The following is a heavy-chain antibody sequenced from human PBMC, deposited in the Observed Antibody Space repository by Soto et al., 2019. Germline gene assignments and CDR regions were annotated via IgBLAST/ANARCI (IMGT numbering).Heavy chain of an antibody. CDR1: GGSISVYY. J-gene: IGHJ4*02. CDR2: VSDNGRP. Sequence: QVQLQESGPGQVKPSETLSLTCTISGGSISVYYWSWIRQSPRQGLEWIGYVSDNGRPYYSPSLKSPVTISADTSKNQISLKLTSATAADTAVYYCARGVGSSPPRYWGRGTLVTVSS. CDR3: ARGVGSSPPRY. D-gene: IGHD3-9*01. V-gene: IGHV4-59*01.